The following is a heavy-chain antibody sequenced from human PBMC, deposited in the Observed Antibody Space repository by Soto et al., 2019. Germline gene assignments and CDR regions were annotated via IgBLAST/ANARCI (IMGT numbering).Heavy chain of an antibody. CDR3: ASPLWFGELSSWYYGMDV. Sequence: SETLSPTCTVSGGSISSSSYYWGWIRHPPGKGLEWIGSIYYSGSTYYNPSLKRRVTISVDTSKNQFSLKLSSVTAADTAVYYCASPLWFGELSSWYYGMDVCGQGTTVTVSS. CDR2: IYYSGST. CDR1: GGSISSSSYY. J-gene: IGHJ6*02. D-gene: IGHD3-10*01. V-gene: IGHV4-39*01.